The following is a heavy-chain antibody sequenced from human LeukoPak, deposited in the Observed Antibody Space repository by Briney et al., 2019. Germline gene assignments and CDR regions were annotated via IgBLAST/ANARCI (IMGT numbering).Heavy chain of an antibody. V-gene: IGHV3-30*02. Sequence: PGGSLRLSCAASGFTFSNYGMHWVRQTPGKGLEWVAFIRDDGSKQYDADSVKGRFTISRDNSQNTLYLQMNSLRAEDTAVYYCAKDHPITSAGLDYWGQGTLVTVSS. CDR2: IRDDGSKQ. CDR3: AKDHPITSAGLDY. CDR1: GFTFSNYG. D-gene: IGHD6-13*01. J-gene: IGHJ4*02.